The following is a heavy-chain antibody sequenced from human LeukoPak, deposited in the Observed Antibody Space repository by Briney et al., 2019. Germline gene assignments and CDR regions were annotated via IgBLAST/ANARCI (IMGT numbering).Heavy chain of an antibody. CDR1: GFTFDDYG. D-gene: IGHD3-10*01. CDR3: AKGGWSSGSYPYYYMDV. Sequence: GGTLRLSCAASGFTFDDYGMHWVRQAPGKGLEWVSLISWDGGSTYYADSVKGRFTISRDNSKNSLYLQMNSLRAEDTALYYCAKGGWSSGSYPYYYMDVWGKGTTVTVSS. CDR2: ISWDGGST. V-gene: IGHV3-43D*03. J-gene: IGHJ6*03.